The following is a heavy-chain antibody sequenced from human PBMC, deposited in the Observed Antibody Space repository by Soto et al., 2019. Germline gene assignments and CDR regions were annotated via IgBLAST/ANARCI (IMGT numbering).Heavy chain of an antibody. CDR1: GYTFTTYA. CDR3: ARQASTVTNNWFDP. D-gene: IGHD4-17*01. J-gene: IGHJ5*02. CDR2: INVGNGNT. Sequence: SVKVSCKASGYTFTTYAMHWVRQAPGQRPEWMGWINVGNGNTKYSQNFQGRVTITRDTSASTAYMELSSLRSEDTAVYYCARQASTVTNNWFDPWGQGTLVTVSS. V-gene: IGHV1-3*01.